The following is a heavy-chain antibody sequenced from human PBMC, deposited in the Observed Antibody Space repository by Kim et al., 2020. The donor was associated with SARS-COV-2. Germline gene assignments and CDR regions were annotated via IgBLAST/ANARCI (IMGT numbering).Heavy chain of an antibody. CDR1: GFTFSSYA. J-gene: IGHJ6*01. Sequence: GGSLRLSCAASGFTFSSYAMHWVRQAPGKGLEWVAVISYDGSNKYYADSVKGRFTISRDNSKNTLYLQMNSLRAEDTAVYYCARGCEPYGSGSYYLLYY. D-gene: IGHD3-10*01. V-gene: IGHV3-30*04. CDR2: ISYDGSNK. CDR3: ARGCEPYGSGSYYLLYY.